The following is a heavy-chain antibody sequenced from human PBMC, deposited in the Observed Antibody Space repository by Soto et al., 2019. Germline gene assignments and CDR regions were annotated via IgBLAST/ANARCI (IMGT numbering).Heavy chain of an antibody. CDR2: ISWNSGTI. J-gene: IGHJ6*02. D-gene: IGHD2-8*02. Sequence: EVQLVESGGGLVQPGRSLRLSCGASGFTFDEYGMHWVRQAPGKGLEWVSGISWNSGTIGYADSVKGRFTISRDNAKNSLYLQMSSLRAEDTALYYCEKSTGGTANGMDVWGQGTTVTVSS. CDR3: EKSTGGTANGMDV. V-gene: IGHV3-9*01. CDR1: GFTFDEYG.